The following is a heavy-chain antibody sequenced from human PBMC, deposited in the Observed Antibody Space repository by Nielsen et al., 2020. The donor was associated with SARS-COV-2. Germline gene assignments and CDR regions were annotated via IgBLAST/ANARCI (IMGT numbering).Heavy chain of an antibody. D-gene: IGHD2-2*01. CDR3: ARYASEYYYYYYMDV. CDR2: IDPSDSYV. V-gene: IGHV5-10-1*01. CDR1: GYSFTSHW. J-gene: IGHJ6*03. Sequence: GESLKISCKGSGYSFTSHWITWVRQMPGKGLEWMGRIDPSDSYVDYSPSFQGHVAISADKSISTAYLQWSSLKASDTAMYYCARYASEYYYYYYMDVWGTGTTATVSS.